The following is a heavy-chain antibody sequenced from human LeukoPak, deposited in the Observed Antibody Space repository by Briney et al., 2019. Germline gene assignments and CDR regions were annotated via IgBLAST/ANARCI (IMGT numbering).Heavy chain of an antibody. Sequence: HTGGSLRLSCAASGFTFSSYVMSWVRQAPGKGLEWIAYINHNAEMIFYPDFVKGRFTISRDNAKNSLYLQMNALRYEDTAIYYCARDHDWAFDLWGQGTLVTVSS. D-gene: IGHD3-9*01. CDR2: INHNAEMI. CDR3: ARDHDWAFDL. CDR1: GFTFSSYV. V-gene: IGHV3-48*02. J-gene: IGHJ4*02.